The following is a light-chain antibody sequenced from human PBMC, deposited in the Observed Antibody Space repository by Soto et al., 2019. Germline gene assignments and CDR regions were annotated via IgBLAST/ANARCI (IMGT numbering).Light chain of an antibody. CDR2: HVT. J-gene: IGLJ1*01. CDR3: CSLTTSHTYV. CDR1: SSDVGLYDY. V-gene: IGLV2-14*03. Sequence: QSALTQPASVSGSPGQSITISCTGTSSDVGLYDYVSWYQQYPGKAPKLMIYHVTYRPSGVSNRYSGSKSGNSASLTISGLQADDEADYYCCSLTTSHTYVFGSGTKVTVL.